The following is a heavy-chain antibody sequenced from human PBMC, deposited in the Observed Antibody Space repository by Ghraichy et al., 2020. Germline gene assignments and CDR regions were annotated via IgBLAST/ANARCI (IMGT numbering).Heavy chain of an antibody. Sequence: ASVKVSCKASGYAFTGYYMHWVRQAPGQGLEWMGWINPNSGGTNYAQKFQGRVTMTRDTSITTAYMELSRLRSDDTAVYYCATAKNLYSNLSSFDYWGQGTLVTVSS. CDR2: INPNSGGT. D-gene: IGHD6-6*01. V-gene: IGHV1-2*02. J-gene: IGHJ4*02. CDR1: GYAFTGYY. CDR3: ATAKNLYSNLSSFDY.